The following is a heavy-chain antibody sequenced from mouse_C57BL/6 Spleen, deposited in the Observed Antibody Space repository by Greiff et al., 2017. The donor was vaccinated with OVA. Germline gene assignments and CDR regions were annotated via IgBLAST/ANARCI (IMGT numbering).Heavy chain of an antibody. CDR2: IDPSDSYT. J-gene: IGHJ4*01. D-gene: IGHD2-3*01. V-gene: IGHV1-69*01. CDR1: GYTFTSYW. CDR3: ARKGYGYYGDY. Sequence: QVQLQQPGAELVMPGASVKLSCKASGYTFTSYWMHWVKQRPGPGLEWIGEIDPSDSYTNYNQKFKGKSTLTVDKSSSTAYMQLSSLTSEDSAVYYCARKGYGYYGDYWGQGTSVTVSS.